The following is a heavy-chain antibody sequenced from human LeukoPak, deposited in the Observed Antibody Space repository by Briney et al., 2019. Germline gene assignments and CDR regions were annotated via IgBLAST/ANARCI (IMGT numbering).Heavy chain of an antibody. V-gene: IGHV4-38-2*02. J-gene: IGHJ4*02. CDR1: GYSISSGYY. CDR2: IYHSGST. CDR3: ARDGPDSSGYYYVY. D-gene: IGHD3-22*01. Sequence: PSETLSLTCTVSGYSISSGYYWGWIRQPPGKGLEWIGSIYHSGSTNYNPSLKSRVTISVDKSKNQFSLKLSSVTAADTAVYYCARDGPDSSGYYYVYWGQGTLVTVSS.